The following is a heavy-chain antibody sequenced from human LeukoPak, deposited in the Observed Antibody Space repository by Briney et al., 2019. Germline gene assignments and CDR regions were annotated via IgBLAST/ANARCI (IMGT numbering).Heavy chain of an antibody. J-gene: IGHJ4*02. CDR2: IYTSGST. CDR3: ARIAAAGIDY. D-gene: IGHD6-13*01. CDR1: GGSISSGSYY. Sequence: SETLSLTCTLSGGSISSGSYYWSWVRQPAGEGLEWIGRIYTSGSTNYNPSLKSRVTISVDTYKNQFTLKLRSVTAGDTAVYYCARIAAAGIDYWGQGTLVTVSS. V-gene: IGHV4-61*02.